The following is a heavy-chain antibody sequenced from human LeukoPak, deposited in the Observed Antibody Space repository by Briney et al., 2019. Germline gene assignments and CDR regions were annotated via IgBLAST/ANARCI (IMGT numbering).Heavy chain of an antibody. Sequence: GGSLRLSCAASGFTFSGSAMHWVRQASGKGLEWVGRIRSKANSYATVYAASVKGRFTISRDDSKNTAYLQMDSLKTEDTAVYYCAREEMATITTFDYWGQGTLVTVSS. CDR2: IRSKANSYAT. J-gene: IGHJ4*02. CDR3: AREEMATITTFDY. CDR1: GFTFSGSA. D-gene: IGHD5-24*01. V-gene: IGHV3-73*01.